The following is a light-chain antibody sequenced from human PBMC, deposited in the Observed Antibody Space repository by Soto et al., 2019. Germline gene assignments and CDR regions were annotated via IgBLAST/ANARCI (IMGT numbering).Light chain of an antibody. J-gene: IGLJ1*01. Sequence: QLVLTQSPSASASLGASVKLTCTLSSGHSNYAIAWHQQQSEKGPRYLMKLNSDGSHSKGDGIPDRFSGSSSGAERYLTISSLQSEDEADYYCSSHGGTSPYVFGTGTKLTVL. CDR1: SGHSNYA. CDR3: SSHGGTSPYV. V-gene: IGLV4-69*01. CDR2: LNSDGSH.